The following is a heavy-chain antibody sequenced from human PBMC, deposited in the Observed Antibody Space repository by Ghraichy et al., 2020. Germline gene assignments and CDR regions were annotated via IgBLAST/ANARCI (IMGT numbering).Heavy chain of an antibody. CDR2: ISSSSSTI. J-gene: IGHJ5*02. CDR1: GFTFSSYS. CDR3: ARTVRGVSNWFDP. V-gene: IGHV3-48*02. D-gene: IGHD3-10*01. Sequence: LSLTCAASGFTFSSYSMNWVRQAPGKGLEWVSYISSSSSTIYYADSVKGRFTISRDNAKNSLYLQMNSLRDEDTAVYYCARTVRGVSNWFDPWGQGTLVTVSS.